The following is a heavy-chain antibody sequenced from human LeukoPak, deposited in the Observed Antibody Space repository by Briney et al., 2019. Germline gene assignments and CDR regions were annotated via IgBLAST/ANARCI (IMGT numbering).Heavy chain of an antibody. CDR3: ARAYYDILTGYYTLPLGFDY. V-gene: IGHV3-33*01. CDR2: IWYDGSNK. J-gene: IGHJ4*02. D-gene: IGHD3-9*01. CDR1: GFTFSSYG. Sequence: GRSLRLSCAASGFTFSSYGMHWVRQAPGEGLEWVAVIWYDGSNKYYADSVKGRFTISRDNSKNTLYLQMNSLRAEDTAVYYCARAYYDILTGYYTLPLGFDYWGQGTLVTVSS.